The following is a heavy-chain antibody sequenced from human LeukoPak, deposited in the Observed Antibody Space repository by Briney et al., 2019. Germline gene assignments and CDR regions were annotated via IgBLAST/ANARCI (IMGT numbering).Heavy chain of an antibody. CDR2: INRDGSEK. D-gene: IGHD2-15*01. CDR1: GFTLSSYW. V-gene: IGHV3-7*01. CDR3: ARDRSYCSGGRCCDLFDY. J-gene: IGHJ4*02. Sequence: PGGSLRLSCSVSGFTLSSYWMTWVRQAPGKGLEWVANINRDGSEKHCVDSVAGRFTVSRDNAKNSLYLQMNSLRAEDTAVYYCARDRSYCSGGRCCDLFDYWGQGALVTVSS.